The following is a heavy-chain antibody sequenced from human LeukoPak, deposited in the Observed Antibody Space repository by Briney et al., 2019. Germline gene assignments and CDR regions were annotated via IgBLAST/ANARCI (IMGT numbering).Heavy chain of an antibody. CDR3: AGGGYRKRGLDY. D-gene: IGHD1-1*01. V-gene: IGHV4-38-2*02. Sequence: PSETLSLTCTVSGYSISSGYYWGWIRQPPGKGLEWIGSIYHSGSTYYNPSLKSRVTISVDTSKNQFSLKLRSVTAADTAVYYGAGGGYRKRGLDYWGQGTLVTVSS. CDR1: GYSISSGYY. CDR2: IYHSGST. J-gene: IGHJ4*02.